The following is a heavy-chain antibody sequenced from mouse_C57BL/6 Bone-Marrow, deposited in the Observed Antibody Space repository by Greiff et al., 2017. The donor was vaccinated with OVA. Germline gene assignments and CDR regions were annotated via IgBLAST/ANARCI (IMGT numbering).Heavy chain of an antibody. Sequence: QVQLQQPGAELVKPGASVKMSCKASGYTFTSYWITWVKQRPGQGLEWIGDIYPGSGSTNYNEKFKSKATLTVDTSSSTAYMQLSSLTSEDSAVYYCARRHYYGSKAWFAYWGQGTLVTVSA. D-gene: IGHD1-1*01. CDR3: ARRHYYGSKAWFAY. J-gene: IGHJ3*01. V-gene: IGHV1-55*01. CDR2: IYPGSGST. CDR1: GYTFTSYW.